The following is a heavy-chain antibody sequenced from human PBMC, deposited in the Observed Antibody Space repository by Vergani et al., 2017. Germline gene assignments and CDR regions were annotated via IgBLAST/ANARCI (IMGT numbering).Heavy chain of an antibody. CDR3: AGPKGTSAYYYGGFDY. J-gene: IGHJ4*02. CDR1: GFTFSTYA. Sequence: EVQLLESGGGLVQPGGSLRLSCAASGFTFSTYAMTWVRQAPGKGLEWVSTISSDGGSTYYADSVKGRFTISRDNSNNTLSLQMKSLTAEDTAIYYCAGPKGTSAYYYGGFDYWGQGILVTVSS. CDR2: ISSDGGST. V-gene: IGHV3-23*01. D-gene: IGHD3-22*01.